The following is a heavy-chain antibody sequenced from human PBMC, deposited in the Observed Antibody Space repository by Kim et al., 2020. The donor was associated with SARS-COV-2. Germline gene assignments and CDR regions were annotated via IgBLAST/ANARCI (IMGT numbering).Heavy chain of an antibody. J-gene: IGHJ5*02. CDR1: GGSIGSSNYY. Sequence: SETLSLTCAVSGGSIGSSNYYWAWIRQPPGKGLEWIGSVHYTGRTYQKPSLKSRVAISVDTSKNQFSLKLNSVTAADTAVYFCARTLGGAADQWGQGTLVTVSS. CDR2: VHYTGRT. CDR3: ARTLGGAADQ. D-gene: IGHD1-26*01. V-gene: IGHV4-39*01.